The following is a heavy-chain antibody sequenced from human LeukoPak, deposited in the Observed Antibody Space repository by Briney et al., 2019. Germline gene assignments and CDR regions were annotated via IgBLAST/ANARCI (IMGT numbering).Heavy chain of an antibody. CDR3: GRGHWGLDY. J-gene: IGHJ4*02. CDR2: ISSSGTTI. V-gene: IGHV3-48*03. Sequence: GGSLRLSCAASGFTFSSYEMNWVRQAPGKGLEWVSYISSSGTTIYYADSVKGRFTISRDNAKNSLYLQMNSLRAEDTVVYYCGRGHWGLDYWGQGALVTVSS. D-gene: IGHD7-27*01. CDR1: GFTFSSYE.